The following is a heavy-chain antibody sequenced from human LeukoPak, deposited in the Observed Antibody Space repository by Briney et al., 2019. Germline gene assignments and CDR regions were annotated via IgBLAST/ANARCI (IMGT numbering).Heavy chain of an antibody. CDR3: AKDAVQGGYSGYEKPRLFNWFDP. J-gene: IGHJ5*02. CDR1: GFTFSSYW. CDR2: ISWNSGSI. V-gene: IGHV3-9*01. D-gene: IGHD5-12*01. Sequence: SGGSLRLSCAASGFTFSSYWMHWVRHAPGKGLEWVSGISWNSGSIGYADSVKGRFTISRDNSKNTLYLQMNSLRAEDTAVYYCAKDAVQGGYSGYEKPRLFNWFDPWGQGTLVTVSS.